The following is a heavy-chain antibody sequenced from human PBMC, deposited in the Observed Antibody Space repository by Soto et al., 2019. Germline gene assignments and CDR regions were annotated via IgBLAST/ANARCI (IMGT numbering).Heavy chain of an antibody. D-gene: IGHD2-2*01. CDR3: AKVYCGSQCYYNMHV. Sequence: GGSLRLSCAASGFTFSTYAMNWVRQAPGKGLEWVSGISGSGSNTYYADSVKGRFTVSRDNSKNTLHLQMNSLRAEDTAVYYCAKVYCGSQCYYNMHVWGQGTTVTVSS. V-gene: IGHV3-23*01. CDR1: GFTFSTYA. CDR2: ISGSGSNT. J-gene: IGHJ6*02.